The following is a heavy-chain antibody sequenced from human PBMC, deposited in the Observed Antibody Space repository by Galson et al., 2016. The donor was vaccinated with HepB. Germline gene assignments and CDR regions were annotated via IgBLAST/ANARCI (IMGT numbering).Heavy chain of an antibody. CDR2: IIPILGTA. J-gene: IGHJ5*02. Sequence: SVKVSCKASGGTFISDAISWVRQAPRQGLEWMGGIIPILGTANYAQKFQGRVTIRADESTRTVYMEMSSLRSEDTGVYYCARGALSGSYWVWFDPWGQGTLVTVSS. D-gene: IGHD1-26*01. V-gene: IGHV1-69*13. CDR1: GGTFISDA. CDR3: ARGALSGSYWVWFDP.